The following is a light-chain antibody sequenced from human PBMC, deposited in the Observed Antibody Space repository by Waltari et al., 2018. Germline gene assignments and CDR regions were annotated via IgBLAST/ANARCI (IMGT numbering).Light chain of an antibody. Sequence: QSVLTQPPSASGTPGQRVTISCSGSSSNIGSNTVNWYQQLPGTAPKLLIYRKNQRPSGVPDRFSGSKSGTSASLAISGLQSEDEADYYCAAWDDSLNGPDVVFGGGTKLTV. V-gene: IGLV1-44*01. J-gene: IGLJ2*01. CDR2: RKN. CDR1: SSNIGSNT. CDR3: AAWDDSLNGPDVV.